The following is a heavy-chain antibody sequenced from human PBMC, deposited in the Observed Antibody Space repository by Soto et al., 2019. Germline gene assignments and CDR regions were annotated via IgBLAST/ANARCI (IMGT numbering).Heavy chain of an antibody. CDR1: GFTVSSNY. Sequence: PGGSLRLSCAASGFTVSSNYMSWVRQAPGKGLEWVSVIYSGGSTYYADSVKGRFTISRDNSKNTLYLQMNSLRAEDTAVYYCARVCDYVPSYYGMDAWAQRTTVTVS. J-gene: IGHJ6*02. D-gene: IGHD4-17*01. V-gene: IGHV3-53*01. CDR3: ARVCDYVPSYYGMDA. CDR2: IYSGGST.